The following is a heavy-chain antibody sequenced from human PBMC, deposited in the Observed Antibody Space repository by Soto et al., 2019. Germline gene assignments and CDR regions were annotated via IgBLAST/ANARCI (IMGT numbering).Heavy chain of an antibody. D-gene: IGHD3-9*01. CDR2: INPNSGGT. Sequence: ASVKVSCKASGYTFTGYYMHWVRQAPGQVLEWMGWINPNSGGTNYAQKFQGWVTMTRDTSISTAYMELSRLRSDDTAVYYCARGSAYDILTGYFYFDYWGQGTLVTVSS. J-gene: IGHJ4*02. CDR3: ARGSAYDILTGYFYFDY. CDR1: GYTFTGYY. V-gene: IGHV1-2*04.